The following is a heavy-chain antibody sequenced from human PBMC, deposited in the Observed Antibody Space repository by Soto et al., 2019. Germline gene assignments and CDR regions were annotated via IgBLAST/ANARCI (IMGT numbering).Heavy chain of an antibody. CDR2: INHSGST. J-gene: IGHJ4*02. CDR3: AREGYDSSGYYGSH. Sequence: SETLSLTCTVSGGSISSYYWSWIRQPPGKGLEWIGEINHSGSTNYNPSLKSRVTISVDTSKNQFSLKLSSVTAADTAVYYCAREGYDSSGYYGSHWGQGTLVTVSS. D-gene: IGHD3-22*01. V-gene: IGHV4-34*01. CDR1: GGSISSYY.